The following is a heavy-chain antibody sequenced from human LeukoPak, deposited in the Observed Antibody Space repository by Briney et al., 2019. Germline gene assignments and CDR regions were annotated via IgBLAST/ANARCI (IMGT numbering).Heavy chain of an antibody. J-gene: IGHJ3*02. CDR1: GGSISSSSYS. CDR3: ARGGSVCWSGYYSCRSAFDI. CDR2: IYYSGST. V-gene: IGHV4-39*07. Sequence: SETLSLTCTVSGGSISSSSYSWGWIRQPPGKGLEWIGSIYYSGSTNYNPSLKSRVTISVDTSKNQFSLKLSSVTAADTAVYYCARGGSVCWSGYYSCRSAFDIWGQGTMVTVSS. D-gene: IGHD3-3*01.